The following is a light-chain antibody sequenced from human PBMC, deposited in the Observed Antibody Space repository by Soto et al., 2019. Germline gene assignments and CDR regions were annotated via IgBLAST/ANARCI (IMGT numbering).Light chain of an antibody. CDR2: DAS. CDR1: QTVSNQ. CDR3: QQRAGSST. Sequence: EIVFTQSPVTLSLSPWERATLSFRASQTVSNQLAWYQQKPGQAPRLLIYDASRRVTGIPARFSGSGSGTDFTLTLSSLEPEDFAVYYCQQRAGSSTFGQGTRLEIK. J-gene: IGKJ5*01. V-gene: IGKV3-11*01.